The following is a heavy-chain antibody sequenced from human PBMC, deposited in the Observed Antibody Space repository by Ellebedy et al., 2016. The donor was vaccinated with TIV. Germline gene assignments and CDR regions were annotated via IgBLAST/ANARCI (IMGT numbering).Heavy chain of an antibody. CDR2: IKSDGSST. CDR3: ARSDYYDSSGYYSGWFDP. CDR1: GFSFSSYW. J-gene: IGHJ5*02. D-gene: IGHD3-22*01. Sequence: GESLKISCAASGFSFSSYWMHWVRQAPGKGLVWVSRIKSDGSSTTYADCVEGRFTISRDNTKNTLFLKMNSLRAEDTAVYYCARSDYYDSSGYYSGWFDPWGQGTLVTVSS. V-gene: IGHV3-74*01.